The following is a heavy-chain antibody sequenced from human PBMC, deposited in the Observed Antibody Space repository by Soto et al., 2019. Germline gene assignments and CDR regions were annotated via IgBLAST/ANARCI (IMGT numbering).Heavy chain of an antibody. CDR3: AKRNVVVVAATY. D-gene: IGHD2-15*01. V-gene: IGHV3-23*01. J-gene: IGHJ4*02. CDR2: ISGSGGST. Sequence: EVQLLESGGGLVQPGGSLRLSCAASGFTFSSYAMSWVHQAPGKGLEWVSAISGSGGSTYYADSVKGRFTISRDNSKNTLYLQMNSLRAEDTAVYYCAKRNVVVVAATYWGQGTLVTVSS. CDR1: GFTFSSYA.